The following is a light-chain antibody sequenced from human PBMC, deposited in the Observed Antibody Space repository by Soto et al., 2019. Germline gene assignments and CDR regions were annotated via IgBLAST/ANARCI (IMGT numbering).Light chain of an antibody. J-gene: IGLJ1*01. Sequence: QSALTQPASVSGSPGQSITISCTGTSSDVGGYNSVSWYQHHPGKAPKLMIYNVYNPPSGVFQRFSGSKSGSTASLPISGLQAEDEAHYYCSSYTYSSTYLFATGTKVTVL. CDR3: SSYTYSSTYL. V-gene: IGLV2-14*03. CDR2: NVY. CDR1: SSDVGGYNS.